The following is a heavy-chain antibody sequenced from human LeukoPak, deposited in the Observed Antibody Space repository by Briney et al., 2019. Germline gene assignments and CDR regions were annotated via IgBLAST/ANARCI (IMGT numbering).Heavy chain of an antibody. D-gene: IGHD3-10*01. CDR1: GFTFSSYG. J-gene: IGHJ4*02. V-gene: IGHV3-30*02. CDR3: AKDTMVRGLPLDY. Sequence: GGSLRLSCAASGFTFSSYGMHWVRQAPGKGLEWVAFIRYDGSNKYYADSVKGRFTISRDNSKNTLYLQMNNLRAEDTAVYYCAKDTMVRGLPLDYWGQGTLVTVSS. CDR2: IRYDGSNK.